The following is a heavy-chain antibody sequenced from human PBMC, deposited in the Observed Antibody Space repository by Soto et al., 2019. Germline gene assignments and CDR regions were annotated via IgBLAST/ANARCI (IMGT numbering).Heavy chain of an antibody. J-gene: IGHJ6*02. V-gene: IGHV3-11*01. CDR1: GFTFSDYY. CDR3: TSPTVTPHYGMEV. CDR2: ISSSGSTI. Sequence: QVQLVESGGGLVKPGGSLRLSCAASGFTFSDYYMSWIRQAPGKGLEWVSYISSSGSTIYYADSGKGRFTISRDNAKNSLYLKMNSLTAEDTAFYYCTSPTVTPHYGMEVWGPGTTVTVSS. D-gene: IGHD4-17*01.